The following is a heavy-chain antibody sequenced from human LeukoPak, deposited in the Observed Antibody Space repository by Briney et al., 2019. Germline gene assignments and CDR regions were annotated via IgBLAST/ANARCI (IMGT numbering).Heavy chain of an antibody. V-gene: IGHV4-4*02. CDR2: MYHSWST. Sequence: SETLSLTCTVAGGSITSSNWWSWVRQPPGKGLEWIGEMYHSWSTNYNPSLKSRVTISVDKSKNQFSLKLSSVTAADTAVYYCVRKEDSSGYGTFDYWGQGTLVTVSA. CDR3: VRKEDSSGYGTFDY. CDR1: GGSITSSNW. J-gene: IGHJ4*02. D-gene: IGHD3-22*01.